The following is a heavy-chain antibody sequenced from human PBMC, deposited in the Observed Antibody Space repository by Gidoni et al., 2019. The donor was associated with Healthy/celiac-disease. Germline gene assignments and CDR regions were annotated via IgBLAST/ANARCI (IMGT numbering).Heavy chain of an antibody. J-gene: IGHJ5*02. Sequence: QVQLVESGGGVVQPGRSLRLSCAASGFTFSSYGMHWVRQAPGKGLEWVAVIWYDGSNKYYADSVKGRFTISRDNSKNTLYLQMNSLRAEDTAVYYCARDRVGYCSSTSCRGTRRRGANWFDPWGQGTLVTVSS. D-gene: IGHD2-2*01. V-gene: IGHV3-33*01. CDR2: IWYDGSNK. CDR1: GFTFSSYG. CDR3: ARDRVGYCSSTSCRGTRRRGANWFDP.